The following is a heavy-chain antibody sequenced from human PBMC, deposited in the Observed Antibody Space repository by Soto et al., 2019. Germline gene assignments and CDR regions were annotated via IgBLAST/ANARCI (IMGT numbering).Heavy chain of an antibody. J-gene: IGHJ4*02. CDR3: ATVHNTSRSFDY. CDR1: GFTITSSA. D-gene: IGHD1-20*01. Sequence: GGSLRLSCAASGFTITSSAMSWVRQAPGKGLEWVSTTGISGRTTYYADSVKGRFTVSRDDSKNTLDLQMSSLRAEDTAVYYCATVHNTSRSFDYRGQGTLVTVSS. CDR2: TGISGRTT. V-gene: IGHV3-23*01.